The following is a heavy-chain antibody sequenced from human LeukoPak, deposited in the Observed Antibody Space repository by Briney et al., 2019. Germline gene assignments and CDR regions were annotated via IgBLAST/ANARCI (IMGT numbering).Heavy chain of an antibody. CDR1: GFTFSSYG. CDR2: ISGSGGST. J-gene: IGHJ4*02. CDR3: ANTGAYYYDSSGYSDY. V-gene: IGHV3-23*01. Sequence: GGSLRLSCAASGFTFSSYGMSWVRQAPGKGLEWVSAISGSGGSTYYADSVKGRFTISRDNSKNTLYLQMNSLRAEDTAVYYCANTGAYYYDSSGYSDYWGQGTLVTVSS. D-gene: IGHD3-22*01.